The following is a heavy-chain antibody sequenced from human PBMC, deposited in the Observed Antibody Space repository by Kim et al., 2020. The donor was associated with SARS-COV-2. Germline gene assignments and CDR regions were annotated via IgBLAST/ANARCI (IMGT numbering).Heavy chain of an antibody. CDR1: GFSLSTSGMC. CDR2: IDWDDDK. V-gene: IGHV2-70*01. D-gene: IGHD3-10*01. J-gene: IGHJ3*02. Sequence: SGPTLVKPTQTLTLTCTFSGFSLSTSGMCVSWIRQPPGKALEWLALIDWDDDKYYSTSLKTRLTISKDTSKNQVVLTMTNMDPVDTATYYCASAHCRITMVQGVIISSAFDIWGQGTMVTVSS. CDR3: ASAHCRITMVQGVIISSAFDI.